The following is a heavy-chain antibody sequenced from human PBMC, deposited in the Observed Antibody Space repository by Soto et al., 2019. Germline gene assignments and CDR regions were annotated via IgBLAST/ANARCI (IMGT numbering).Heavy chain of an antibody. CDR3: ARGRGIAAAETDYYYYGMDV. J-gene: IGHJ6*02. CDR2: IIPIFGTA. Sequence: SVKVSCKASGGTFSSYAISWVRQAPGQGLEWMGGIIPIFGTANYAQEFQGRVTITADKSTSTAYMELSSLRSEDTAVYYCARGRGIAAAETDYYYYGMDVWGQGTTVTVSS. V-gene: IGHV1-69*06. D-gene: IGHD6-13*01. CDR1: GGTFSSYA.